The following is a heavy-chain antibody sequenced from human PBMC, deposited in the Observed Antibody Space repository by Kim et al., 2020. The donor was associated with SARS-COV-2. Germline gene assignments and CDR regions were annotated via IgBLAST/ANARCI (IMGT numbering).Heavy chain of an antibody. CDR2: IKSKTDGGTS. J-gene: IGHJ4*02. Sequence: GGSLRLSCAASGFTFSNSCMSWVRQAPGKGLEWVGRIKSKTDGGTSDYAAPVKGRVTSARDDSTNKLHLQMNSLKTEDTAVYYCTTDLTVFRYFDWDYWGEGTLGSVSS. CDR3: TTDLTVFRYFDWDY. D-gene: IGHD3-9*01. CDR1: GFTFSNSC. V-gene: IGHV3-15*01.